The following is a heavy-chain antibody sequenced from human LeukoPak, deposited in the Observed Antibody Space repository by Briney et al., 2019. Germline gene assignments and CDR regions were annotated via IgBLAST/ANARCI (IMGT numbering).Heavy chain of an antibody. CDR2: IYSSGST. Sequence: PSETLSLTCTVFGGSISSYYWSWIRQPPGKGLEWIGYIYSSGSTNYNPSLKSRVTISVDTSKNQFSLKLSSMTAADTAVYYCARRSGNSLWDYWGQGTLVTVSS. J-gene: IGHJ4*02. CDR1: GGSISSYY. V-gene: IGHV4-59*08. D-gene: IGHD4-23*01. CDR3: ARRSGNSLWDY.